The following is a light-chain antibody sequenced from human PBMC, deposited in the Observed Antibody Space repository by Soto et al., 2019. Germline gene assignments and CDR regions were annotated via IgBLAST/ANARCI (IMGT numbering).Light chain of an antibody. Sequence: QSALTQPRSVSGSPGQSVTISCTGTSCDVGGYNYVSWYQQHPGKAPKLMIYDVSERPSGVPARFSGSKSGNTASLTISGLQAEDEADCYCCSYAGSFDVVXTGTKVTVL. CDR2: DVS. J-gene: IGLJ1*01. CDR1: SCDVGGYNY. V-gene: IGLV2-11*01. CDR3: CSYAGSFDV.